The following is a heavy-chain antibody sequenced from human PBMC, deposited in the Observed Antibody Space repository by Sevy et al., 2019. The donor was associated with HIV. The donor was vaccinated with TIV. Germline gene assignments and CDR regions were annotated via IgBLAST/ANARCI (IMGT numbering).Heavy chain of an antibody. J-gene: IGHJ4*02. V-gene: IGHV1-18*04. CDR1: GYTFSSYG. CDR3: ARDLFEYYYDSSGLQPFDY. Sequence: ASVKVSCKASGYTFSSYGISWVRQAPGQGLEWMGWISAYNGNTNYAQKLQGRVTMTTDTSTSTAYMELRSLRSDDTAVYYCARDLFEYYYDSSGLQPFDYWGQGTLVTVSS. D-gene: IGHD3-22*01. CDR2: ISAYNGNT.